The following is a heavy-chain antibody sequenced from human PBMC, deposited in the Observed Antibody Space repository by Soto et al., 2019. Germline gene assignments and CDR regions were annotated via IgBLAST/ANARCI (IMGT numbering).Heavy chain of an antibody. CDR1: GGSSSGYY. Sequence: SETLSLTCAVYGGSSSGYYWSWIRQPPGKGLEWIGEINHSGSTNYNPSLKSRGTISVDTSKNQFSLKLSSVTAADTAVYYCARGRRSGYPMFDYWGQGTLVTVSS. D-gene: IGHD3-3*01. V-gene: IGHV4-34*01. CDR2: INHSGST. J-gene: IGHJ4*02. CDR3: ARGRRSGYPMFDY.